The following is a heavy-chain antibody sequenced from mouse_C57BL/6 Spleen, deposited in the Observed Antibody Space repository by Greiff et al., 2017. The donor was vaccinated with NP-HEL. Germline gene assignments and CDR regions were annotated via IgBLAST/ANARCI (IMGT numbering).Heavy chain of an antibody. D-gene: IGHD2-3*01. J-gene: IGHJ3*01. CDR3: ARNGYDGYLAWFAY. CDR2: IWSGGST. Sequence: VQRVESGPGLVQPSQSLSITCTVSGFSLTSYGVHWVRQSPGKGLEWLGVIWSGGSTYYNAAFISRLSISKDNSKSQVFFKMNSLQADDTAIYYCARNGYDGYLAWFAYWGQGTLVTVSA. V-gene: IGHV2-2*01. CDR1: GFSLTSYG.